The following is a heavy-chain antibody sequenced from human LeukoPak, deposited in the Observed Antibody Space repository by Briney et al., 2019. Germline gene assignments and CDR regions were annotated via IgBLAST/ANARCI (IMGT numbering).Heavy chain of an antibody. CDR2: IYYSGST. J-gene: IGHJ6*02. D-gene: IGHD5-18*01. Sequence: SETLSLTCTVSGGSIRSYYWSWIRQPPGKGLEWIGYIYYSGSTNYNPSLKSRVTISVDMSKNQFSLKLSSVTAADTAVYYCARHLWLNYYYGMDVWGQGTTVTVSS. V-gene: IGHV4-59*08. CDR1: GGSIRSYY. CDR3: ARHLWLNYYYGMDV.